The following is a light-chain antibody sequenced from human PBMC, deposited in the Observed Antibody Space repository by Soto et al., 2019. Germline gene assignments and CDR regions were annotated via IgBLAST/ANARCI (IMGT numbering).Light chain of an antibody. Sequence: EIVLTQSPGTLSLSPGERATLSCRAGQSVRSTYLAWYRQKPGQAPRLLIFATSSMATGIPDRFSGSGSGADFTLTISRLEPEDSAVYYFQLFGGPPRYTFGQGTKLEIK. CDR3: QLFGGPPRYT. J-gene: IGKJ2*01. CDR2: ATS. CDR1: QSVRSTY. V-gene: IGKV3-20*01.